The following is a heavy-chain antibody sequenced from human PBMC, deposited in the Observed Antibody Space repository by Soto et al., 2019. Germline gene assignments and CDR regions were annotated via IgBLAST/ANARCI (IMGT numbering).Heavy chain of an antibody. CDR2: INAGNGNT. CDR3: ARGHTSSGDVFNYYYYGMDV. Sequence: ASVKVSCKASGYTFTSYAMHWVRQAPGQRLEWMGWINAGNGNTKYSQKFQGRVTITRDTSASTAYMELSSLRSEDTAVYYCARGHTSSGDVFNYYYYGMDVWGQGTTVTVSS. V-gene: IGHV1-3*01. D-gene: IGHD6-13*01. CDR1: GYTFTSYA. J-gene: IGHJ6*02.